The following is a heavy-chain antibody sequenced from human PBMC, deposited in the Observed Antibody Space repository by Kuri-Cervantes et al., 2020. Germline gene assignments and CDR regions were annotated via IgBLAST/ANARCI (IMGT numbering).Heavy chain of an antibody. D-gene: IGHD3-16*01. Sequence: SVKVSCRASGYTFTSYAMHWVRQAPGQGLEWMGGIIPIFGTANYAQKFQGRVTITADESTSTAYMELSSLRSEDTAVYYCARERLTDYGNIGGNFDYWGQGTLVTVSS. V-gene: IGHV1-69*13. CDR3: ARERLTDYGNIGGNFDY. CDR1: GYTFTSYA. CDR2: IIPIFGTA. J-gene: IGHJ4*02.